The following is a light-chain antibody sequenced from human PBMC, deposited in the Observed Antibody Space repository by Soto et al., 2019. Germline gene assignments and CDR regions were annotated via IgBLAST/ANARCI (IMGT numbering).Light chain of an antibody. CDR1: SSDVGGYKY. CDR3: SSYTSSSTLVI. V-gene: IGLV2-14*01. J-gene: IGLJ2*01. CDR2: EVS. Sequence: QSVLTQPASVSGSSGQSITISCTGTSSDVGGYKYVSWYQQHPGKAPKLMIFEVSNRPSGVSNRFSGSKSGNTASLTISGLQADDEADYYCSSYTSSSTLVIFGGGTKLTVL.